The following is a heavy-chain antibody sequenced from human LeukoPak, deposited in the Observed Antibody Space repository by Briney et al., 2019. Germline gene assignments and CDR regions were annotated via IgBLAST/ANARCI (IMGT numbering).Heavy chain of an antibody. J-gene: IGHJ4*02. V-gene: IGHV1-69*04. CDR3: ASSLLWFGELLREFDY. Sequence: GGSLRLSCAASGFTFSSYAISWVRQAPGQGLEWMGRIIPILGIANYAQKFQGRVTITADKSTSTAYMELSSLRSEDTAVYYCASSLLWFGELLREFDYWGQGTLVTVSS. D-gene: IGHD3-10*01. CDR2: IIPILGIA. CDR1: GFTFSSYA.